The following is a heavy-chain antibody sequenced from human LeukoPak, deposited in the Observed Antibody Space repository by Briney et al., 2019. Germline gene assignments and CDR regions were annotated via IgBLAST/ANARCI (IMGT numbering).Heavy chain of an antibody. CDR1: GYTFTSYG. CDR2: ISAYNGNT. CDR3: ARAADHSSP. D-gene: IGHD2-21*01. Sequence: ASVKVSCKASGYTFTSYGISWVRQAPGQGLEWMGWISAYNGNTNYARKLQGRVTMTTDTSTSTAYTELRSLRSDDTAVYYCARAADHSSPWGQGTLVTVSS. J-gene: IGHJ5*02. V-gene: IGHV1-18*01.